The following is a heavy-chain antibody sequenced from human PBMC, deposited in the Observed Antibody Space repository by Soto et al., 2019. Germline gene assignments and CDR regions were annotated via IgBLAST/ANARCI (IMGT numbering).Heavy chain of an antibody. CDR1: GFTVSSNY. J-gene: IGHJ5*02. CDR3: AREYSCSSGGFDP. D-gene: IGHD6-6*01. CDR2: IYSGGST. Sequence: GGSLRLSCAASGFTVSSNYMSWVRQAPGKGLEWVSVIYSGGSTYYADSVKGRFTISRDNSKNTLYLQMNSLRAEDMAVYYCAREYSCSSGGFDPWGQGTLVTVSS. V-gene: IGHV3-53*01.